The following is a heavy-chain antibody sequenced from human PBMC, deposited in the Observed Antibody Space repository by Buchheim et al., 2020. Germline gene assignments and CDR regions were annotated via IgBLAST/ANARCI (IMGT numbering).Heavy chain of an antibody. Sequence: QVQLQESGPGLVKPSQTLSLTCTVSGGSISSGDYYWSWIRQPPGKGLEWIGYIYYSGSTYYNPSLKSRVTISVDTSKNQFSLKLSSVTAADTAVYYCARETSYSSGWYLSMPNYYGMDVWGQGTT. J-gene: IGHJ6*02. CDR1: GGSISSGDYY. D-gene: IGHD6-19*01. CDR2: IYYSGST. CDR3: ARETSYSSGWYLSMPNYYGMDV. V-gene: IGHV4-30-4*01.